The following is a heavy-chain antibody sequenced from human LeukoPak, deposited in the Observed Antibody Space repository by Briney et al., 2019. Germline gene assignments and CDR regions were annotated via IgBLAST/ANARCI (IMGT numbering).Heavy chain of an antibody. CDR3: ARDNEQQLKYAFDI. CDR1: GGTFSSYA. D-gene: IGHD6-13*01. CDR2: IIPIFGTA. V-gene: IGHV1-69*05. J-gene: IGHJ3*02. Sequence: SVKVSCKASGGTFSSYAISWVRQAPGQGLEWMGGIIPIFGTANYAQKLQGRVTMTTDTSTSTAYMELRSLRSDDTAVYYCARDNEQQLKYAFDIWGQGTMVTVSS.